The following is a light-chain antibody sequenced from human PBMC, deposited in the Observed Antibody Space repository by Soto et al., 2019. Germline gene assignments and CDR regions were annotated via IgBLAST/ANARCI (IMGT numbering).Light chain of an antibody. Sequence: DIQMTQSPSTLSASVGDRVTITCRASQSITTWLAWYQQKPGKAPKLLIYKASSLESGVPSRFSGSGSGTVFTLTISSLQPDDVATYYCQQYNTYLWTFGQGTKVEIK. CDR2: KAS. V-gene: IGKV1-5*03. J-gene: IGKJ1*01. CDR1: QSITTW. CDR3: QQYNTYLWT.